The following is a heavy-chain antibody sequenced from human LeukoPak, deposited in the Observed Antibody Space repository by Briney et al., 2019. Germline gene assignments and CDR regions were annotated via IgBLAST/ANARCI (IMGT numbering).Heavy chain of an antibody. D-gene: IGHD6-13*01. CDR3: ARDAGIAAADYYFDY. CDR2: INPSGGST. CDR1: GYTFTGYY. J-gene: IGHJ4*02. Sequence: ASVKVSCKASGYTFTGYYMHWVRQAPGQGLEWMGWINPSGGSTSYAQKFQGRVTMTRDMSTSTVYMELSSLRSEDTAVYYCARDAGIAAADYYFDYWGQGTLVTVSS. V-gene: IGHV1-46*01.